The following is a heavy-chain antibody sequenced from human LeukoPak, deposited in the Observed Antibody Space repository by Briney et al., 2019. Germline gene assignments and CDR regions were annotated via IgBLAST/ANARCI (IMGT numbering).Heavy chain of an antibody. V-gene: IGHV4-59*08. Sequence: SETLSLTCTVSGGSISSYFWSWIRQPAGKGLEWIGYIHFSGSTNYNPSLKSRVTISVDTSKKRFSLKLSSVTAADSAVYYCARLGTGIAGGAHFLDDYWGQGTPVTVSS. J-gene: IGHJ4*02. CDR1: GGSISSYF. CDR2: IHFSGST. D-gene: IGHD1-20*01. CDR3: ARLGTGIAGGAHFLDDY.